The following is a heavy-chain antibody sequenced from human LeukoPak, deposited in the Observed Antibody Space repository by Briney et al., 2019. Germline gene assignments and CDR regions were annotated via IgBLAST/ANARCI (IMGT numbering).Heavy chain of an antibody. D-gene: IGHD2-2*01. CDR2: INHSGST. J-gene: IGHJ4*02. CDR3: ARKFPEVQNCSSTSCYGRYDY. Sequence: SETLSLTCAVYGWSFSGYYWSWIRQPPGKGLEWIGEINHSGSTNYNPSLKSRVTISVDTSKNQFSLKLSSVTAADTAVYYCARKFPEVQNCSSTSCYGRYDYWGQGTLVTVSS. CDR1: GWSFSGYY. V-gene: IGHV4-34*01.